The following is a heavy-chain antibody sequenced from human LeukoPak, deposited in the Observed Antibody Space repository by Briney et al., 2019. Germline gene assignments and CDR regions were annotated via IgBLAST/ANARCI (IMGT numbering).Heavy chain of an antibody. CDR2: IYPGDSDT. D-gene: IGHD2-21*02. Sequence: GESLKISCKGSGYSFTSYWIGWVRQMPGKGLEWMGIIYPGDSDTRYSPSFQGQVTISADKSISTAYLQWSSLKASDTAMYYCARTSIIDCGGDCYPFDYWGQGTLVTVSS. CDR1: GYSFTSYW. J-gene: IGHJ4*02. V-gene: IGHV5-51*01. CDR3: ARTSIIDCGGDCYPFDY.